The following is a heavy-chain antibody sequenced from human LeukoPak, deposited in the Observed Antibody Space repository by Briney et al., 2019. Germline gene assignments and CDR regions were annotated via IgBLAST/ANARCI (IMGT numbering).Heavy chain of an antibody. D-gene: IGHD2-15*01. CDR1: GFTFSSYW. J-gene: IGHJ4*02. Sequence: PGGSLRLSCAASGFTFSSYWMHWVRQAPGKGLVWVSRINSDGSSTSYADSVKGRLTISRDNATNTLYLQMNSLRAEDTAVYYCASLPPKRGYCSGGSCTDFDYWGQGTLVTVSS. V-gene: IGHV3-74*01. CDR2: INSDGSST. CDR3: ASLPPKRGYCSGGSCTDFDY.